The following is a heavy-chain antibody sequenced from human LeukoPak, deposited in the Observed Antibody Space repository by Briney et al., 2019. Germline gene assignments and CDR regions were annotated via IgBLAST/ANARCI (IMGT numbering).Heavy chain of an antibody. V-gene: IGHV4-59*01. D-gene: IGHD6-13*01. J-gene: IGHJ5*02. CDR2: IYYSGST. CDR1: GGSISSYY. Sequence: SETPSLTCTVSGGSISSYYWSWVRQPPGEGLGRVGYIYYSGSTNYNPSLKSRVTISVDTSKNQFSLKLSSVTAADTAVYYCARVGSIAAAIGPFDPWGQGTLVTVSS. CDR3: ARVGSIAAAIGPFDP.